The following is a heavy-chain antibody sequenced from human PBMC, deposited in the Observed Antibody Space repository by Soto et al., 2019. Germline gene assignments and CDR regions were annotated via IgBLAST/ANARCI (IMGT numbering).Heavy chain of an antibody. J-gene: IGHJ4*02. CDR3: ARHTPAISISDH. CDR1: GGSLTDYW. D-gene: IGHD2-15*01. V-gene: IGHV4-34*01. Sequence: SETLSLTCAVYGGSLTDYWWTWIRQTPGKGLEWIGEINHIGESNHNPSLKSRVTISLDTSQNQFSLKLTSVTVADTAVYYCARHTPAISISDHWGQGTLVTVSS. CDR2: INHIGES.